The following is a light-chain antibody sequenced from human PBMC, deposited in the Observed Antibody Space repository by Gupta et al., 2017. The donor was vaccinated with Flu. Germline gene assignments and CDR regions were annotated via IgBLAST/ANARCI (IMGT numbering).Light chain of an antibody. J-gene: IGKJ3*01. CDR3: LQDASSLFT. Sequence: EIVLTQSPGTLSLSPGERATLSCRASQSVSSSYLAWYQQKPGQAPRLLIYGASSRATGIPDRFSGSGSGTDFTLTISRLEPEDFAVYYCLQDASSLFTFGHGTKVDIK. CDR2: GAS. V-gene: IGKV3-20*01. CDR1: QSVSSSY.